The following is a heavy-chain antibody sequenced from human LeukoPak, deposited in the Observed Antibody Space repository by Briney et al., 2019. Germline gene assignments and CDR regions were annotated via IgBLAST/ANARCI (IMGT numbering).Heavy chain of an antibody. J-gene: IGHJ4*02. CDR1: GFTFSTYS. CDR2: ISGTSSYI. Sequence: PGGSLRLSCAASGFTFSTYSMDWVRQAPGKGLEWVSSISGTSSYIYYADSVKGRFTISRDNAKNSLSLQMNSLRAEDTAVYYCARDEGNDYWGQGTLVTVSS. V-gene: IGHV3-21*01. CDR3: ARDEGNDY.